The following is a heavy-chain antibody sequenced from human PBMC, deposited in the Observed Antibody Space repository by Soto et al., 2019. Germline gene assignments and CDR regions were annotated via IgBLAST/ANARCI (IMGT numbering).Heavy chain of an antibody. V-gene: IGHV1-69*13. Sequence: SVKVSCKASGGTFSSYAISWVRQAPGQGLEWMGGIIPIFGTTNDAQKFQDRVTIAADESTSTAYMELSSLRSEDTAVYYCATVARVNIVTKEYYYYYGMDVWGQGNTVTVSS. J-gene: IGHJ6*02. CDR3: ATVARVNIVTKEYYYYYGMDV. CDR2: IIPIFGTT. D-gene: IGHD3-9*01. CDR1: GGTFSSYA.